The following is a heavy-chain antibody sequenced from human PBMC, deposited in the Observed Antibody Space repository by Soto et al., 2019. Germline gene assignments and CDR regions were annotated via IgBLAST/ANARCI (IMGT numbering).Heavy chain of an antibody. CDR2: SHPRDTYV. CDR3: ARLFGSTTTCDSWFGP. V-gene: IGHV5-10-1*04. J-gene: IGHJ5*02. D-gene: IGHD1-26*01. Sequence: PXEALTISRTGFGYTFTTFWLSLVRQMPWKGLECMGRSHPRDTYVIFIPSFQGQVTISVDKSISTAYLQWGSLKASDTAMYYWARLFGSTTTCDSWFGPWGKLTLVPV. CDR1: GYTFTTFW.